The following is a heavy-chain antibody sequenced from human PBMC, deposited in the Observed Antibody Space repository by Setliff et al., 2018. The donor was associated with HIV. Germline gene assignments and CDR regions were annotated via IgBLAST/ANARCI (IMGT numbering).Heavy chain of an antibody. CDR2: IKTKTDVGTT. Sequence: PGGSLRLSCTVSGFTFTFSNAWMNWVRQAPGKGLEWVGRIKTKTDVGTTDYAAPVKGRFTLSRDDSKNTTYLQMNSLRTEDTAIYYCTRDGAYHNFWSGYFFVYWGPGALVTVSS. CDR1: GFTFTFSNAW. CDR3: TRDGAYHNFWSGYFFVY. J-gene: IGHJ4*02. D-gene: IGHD3-3*01. V-gene: IGHV3-15*01.